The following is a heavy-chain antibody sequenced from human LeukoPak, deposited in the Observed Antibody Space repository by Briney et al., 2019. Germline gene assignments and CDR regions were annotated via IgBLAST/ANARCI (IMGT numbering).Heavy chain of an antibody. Sequence: PGGSLRLSCAASGFTFSNYWMHWVRQTPGEGLVCVSLIKGDGSSTTYADSVKGRCTISRDNAKNTVHLQMNSLRAEDTAVYYCARGNYHAMDVWGQGTTVTVSS. CDR1: GFTFSNYW. V-gene: IGHV3-74*01. CDR3: ARGNYHAMDV. J-gene: IGHJ6*02. CDR2: IKGDGSST.